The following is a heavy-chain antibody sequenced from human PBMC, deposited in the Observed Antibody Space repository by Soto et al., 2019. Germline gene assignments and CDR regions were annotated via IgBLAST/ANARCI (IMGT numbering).Heavy chain of an antibody. CDR1: GFTVSSNY. Sequence: PGGSLRLSCAASGFTVSSNYMSWVRQAPGKGLEWVSVIYSGGTTYYADSVKGRFTISRDNSKSTLYLQMGSLRVEDMAVYYCASAGSGYDHWGQGTPVTVSS. V-gene: IGHV3-66*01. CDR3: ASAGSGYDH. J-gene: IGHJ5*02. D-gene: IGHD5-12*01. CDR2: IYSGGTT.